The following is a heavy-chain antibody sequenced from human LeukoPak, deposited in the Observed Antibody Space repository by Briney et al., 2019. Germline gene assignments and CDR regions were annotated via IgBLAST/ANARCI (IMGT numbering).Heavy chain of an antibody. J-gene: IGHJ5*02. D-gene: IGHD3-10*01. CDR1: GGSFSGYY. CDR2: INHSGST. V-gene: IGHV4-34*01. CDR3: ARVVPMVRGVTRFDP. Sequence: PSETLSLACAVDGGSFSGYYWSCVRQPPGKGLEWIGEINHSGSTNYNPSLKSRVTISVDTSKNQFSLKLSSVTAADTAVYYCARVVPMVRGVTRFDPWGQGTLVTVSS.